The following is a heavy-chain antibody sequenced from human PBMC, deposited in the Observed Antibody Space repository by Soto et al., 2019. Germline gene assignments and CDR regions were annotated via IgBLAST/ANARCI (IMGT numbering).Heavy chain of an antibody. D-gene: IGHD2-8*01. CDR2: ISHSGDSF. J-gene: IGHJ4*02. Sequence: QVQLVESGGGLVKPGESLRVSCTASGFSFSDYYMSWIRQAPGKGLEWISYISHSGDSFYYAESVKGRFTISRDNTKNSLFLQMDRLRAEDTAVYYCAREDLCTTGACLLLRRKTNYFDYWGPGTQVTVSS. V-gene: IGHV3-11*01. CDR1: GFSFSDYY. CDR3: AREDLCTTGACLLLRRKTNYFDY.